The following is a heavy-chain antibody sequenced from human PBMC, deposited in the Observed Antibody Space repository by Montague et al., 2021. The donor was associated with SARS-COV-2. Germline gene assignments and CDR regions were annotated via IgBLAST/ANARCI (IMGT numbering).Heavy chain of an antibody. CDR3: ARQSTMVREPFDS. CDR2: IYYYGSV. Sequence: SETLSLTCTVAGDSVSRSYWNWIRQSPGKGLEWIGNIYYYGSVNYNPSLKSQLSLSLYTSKNQLSLTLTSVTAADTATYYCARQSTMVREPFDSWGQGTLVLVSS. V-gene: IGHV4-59*08. CDR1: GDSVSRSY. D-gene: IGHD3-10*01. J-gene: IGHJ4*02.